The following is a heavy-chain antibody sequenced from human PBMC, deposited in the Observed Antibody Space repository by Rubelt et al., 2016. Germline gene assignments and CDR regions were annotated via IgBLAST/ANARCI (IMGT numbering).Heavy chain of an antibody. J-gene: IGHJ5*02. Sequence: QVQLQESGPGLVKPSETLSLTCTVSGGSISSYYWSWIRQPPGKGLEWIGYIYYSGSTSYNPSLKIRAPISVDTSKNQFSLKRTVVTAAETAVYYCARGGTTNWFDPWGQGTLVTGSS. D-gene: IGHD4-17*01. V-gene: IGHV4-59*01. CDR3: ARGGTTNWFDP. CDR2: IYYSGST. CDR1: GGSISSYY.